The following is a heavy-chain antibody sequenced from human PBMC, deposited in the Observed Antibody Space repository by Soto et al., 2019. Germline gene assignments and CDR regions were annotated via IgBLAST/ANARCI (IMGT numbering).Heavy chain of an antibody. CDR3: VRDSGAKLSSS. Sequence: QVQLVQSGAEVKKPGSSVKVSCKASGGTFSSYRINWVRQAPGQGLGWVGGFVPIYRTADYAHQFQGRVTITADESARTSYMELRSLKSQDTAVYYCVRDSGAKLSSSWGQGTLVTVSS. CDR2: FVPIYRTA. CDR1: GGTFSSYR. J-gene: IGHJ4*02. V-gene: IGHV1-69*01. D-gene: IGHD6-13*01.